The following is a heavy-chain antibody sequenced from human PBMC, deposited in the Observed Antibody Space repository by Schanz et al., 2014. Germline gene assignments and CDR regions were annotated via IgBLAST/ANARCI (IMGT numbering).Heavy chain of an antibody. CDR1: GFTFSKYW. D-gene: IGHD2-2*01. J-gene: IGHJ4*02. V-gene: IGHV3-48*04. CDR2: ICSSGNTI. Sequence: EVQLLESGGGLVQPGGSLRLSCAASGFTFSKYWMSWVRQAPGKGLEWVSYICSSGNTIYYADSVKGRFTISRDNAKNSLYLQMNSLKTEDTAMYYCARRASCSRIGCPFDSWGQGTLVTVSS. CDR3: ARRASCSRIGCPFDS.